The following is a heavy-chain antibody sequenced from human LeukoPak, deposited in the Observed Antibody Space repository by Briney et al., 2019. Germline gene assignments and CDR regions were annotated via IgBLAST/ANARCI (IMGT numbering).Heavy chain of an antibody. CDR3: ARAYNSGWSLPFDP. CDR2: ISYDGGNK. J-gene: IGHJ5*02. Sequence: GGSLRLSCAASGFTFGSHTMHWVRQAPGKGLEWVAVISYDGGNKYYADSVKGRFTISRDNSKNTLYLQMNSLRVDDTAVYYCARAYNSGWSLPFDPWGQGTLVTVSS. CDR1: GFTFGSHT. D-gene: IGHD6-19*01. V-gene: IGHV3-30-3*01.